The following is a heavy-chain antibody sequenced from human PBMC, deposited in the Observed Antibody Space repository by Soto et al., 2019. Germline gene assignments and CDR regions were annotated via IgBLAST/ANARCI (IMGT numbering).Heavy chain of an antibody. V-gene: IGHV4-30-4*01. CDR3: ARERPDGARLDP. CDR1: GGSISSGDYY. CDR2: IYYSGST. D-gene: IGHD6-6*01. Sequence: SETLSLTCTVSGGSISSGDYYWSWIRQPPGKGLEWIGYIYYSGSTYYNPSLKSRVTISVDTSKNQFSLKLSSVTAADTAVYYCARERPDGARLDPWGQGNMVTVSS. J-gene: IGHJ5*02.